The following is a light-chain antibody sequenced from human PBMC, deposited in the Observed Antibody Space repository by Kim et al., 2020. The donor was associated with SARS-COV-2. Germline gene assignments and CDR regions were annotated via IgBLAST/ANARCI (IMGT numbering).Light chain of an antibody. CDR2: AAS. V-gene: IGKV1-39*01. CDR1: QSISSY. CDR3: QQSYSTPST. J-gene: IGKJ1*01. Sequence: SASVGDRVTITCRASQSISSYLNWYQQKPGKAPKLLIYAASSLQSGVPSRFSGSGSGTDFTLTISSLQPEDFATYYCQQSYSTPSTFGQGTKVDIK.